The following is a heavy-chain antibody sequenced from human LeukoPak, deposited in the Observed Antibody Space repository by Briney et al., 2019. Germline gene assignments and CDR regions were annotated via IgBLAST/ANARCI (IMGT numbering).Heavy chain of an antibody. V-gene: IGHV4-61*02. D-gene: IGHD3-3*01. J-gene: IGHJ4*02. Sequence: SETLSLTCSVSGGSISSGGNFWSWIRQPAGKGLEWIGRIYTSGETDYNPSLKSRVTISADTSENQFSLRLSSVTAADTAVYYCARGGFLEWYSFDSWGQGTLVTVSS. CDR3: ARGGFLEWYSFDS. CDR2: IYTSGET. CDR1: GGSISSGGNF.